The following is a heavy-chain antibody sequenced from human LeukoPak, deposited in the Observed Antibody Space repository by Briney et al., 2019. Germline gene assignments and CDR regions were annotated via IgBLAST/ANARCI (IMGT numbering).Heavy chain of an antibody. CDR2: INPNSGGT. CDR3: ARDGYCSSTSCYSRYWFDP. Sequence: ASVKVSCKASGYTFTGYYMHWVRQAPGQGLEWMGWINPNSGGTNYAQKFQGRVTVTRDTSISTAYMELSRLRSDDTAVYYCARDGYCSSTSCYSRYWFDPRGQGTLVAVSS. CDR1: GYTFTGYY. V-gene: IGHV1-2*02. D-gene: IGHD2-2*03. J-gene: IGHJ5*02.